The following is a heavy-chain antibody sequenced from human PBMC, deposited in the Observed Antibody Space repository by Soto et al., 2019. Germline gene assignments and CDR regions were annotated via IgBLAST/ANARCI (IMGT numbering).Heavy chain of an antibody. V-gene: IGHV3-74*01. Sequence: PVGSLRLSCAASGFTFANSWMHWIRQAPGKGPEWVSRVTGDGHTIQYADSVKGRFTVSRDNAKNTLYLQMNSLRAEDTAVYYCATAEVDYWGPGTLVTVSS. J-gene: IGHJ4*02. CDR1: GFTFANSW. CDR2: VTGDGHTI. CDR3: ATAEVDY.